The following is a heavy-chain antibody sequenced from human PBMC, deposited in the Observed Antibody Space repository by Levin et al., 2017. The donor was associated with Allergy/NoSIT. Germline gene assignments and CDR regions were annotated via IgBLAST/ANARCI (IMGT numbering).Heavy chain of an antibody. V-gene: IGHV1-3*04. J-gene: IGHJ4*02. Sequence: GESLKISCKASGYTFTTYAMHWVRQAPGQRLEWMGWINTGNGNTKYSQKFQGRVAFTRDTSASTAYMELSSLRSEDTAVYYCARDRGAWLLPFWGQGTLVTVSS. CDR2: INTGNGNT. D-gene: IGHD2-2*01. CDR3: ARDRGAWLLPF. CDR1: GYTFTTYA.